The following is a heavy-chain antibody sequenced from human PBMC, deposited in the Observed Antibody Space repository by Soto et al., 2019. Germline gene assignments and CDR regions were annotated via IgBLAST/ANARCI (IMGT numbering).Heavy chain of an antibody. Sequence: PGGSLRLSCAASGFTFSSYPMSWVRQAPGKGLEWVSSISGSGASTYYADSVKGRFTISSDNSKNRLYLDMNSLRAEDTAVYYCATGTPGTTYYYYYAMDVWGQGTTVTVSS. D-gene: IGHD1-1*01. J-gene: IGHJ6*02. CDR2: ISGSGAST. V-gene: IGHV3-23*01. CDR1: GFTFSSYP. CDR3: ATGTPGTTYYYYYAMDV.